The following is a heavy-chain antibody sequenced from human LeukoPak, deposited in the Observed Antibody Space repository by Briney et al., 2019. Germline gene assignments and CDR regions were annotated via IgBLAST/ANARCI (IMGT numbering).Heavy chain of an antibody. CDR2: INPSGGST. Sequence: VASVKVSCKASGYTFTSYYMHWVRQAPGQGLEWMGIINPSGGSTGYPQNFQGRVTMTSDMSTSTVYMELSSLRSEDTAVYYCARGYSYGYKDAFDLWGQGTMVTVSS. CDR1: GYTFTSYY. J-gene: IGHJ3*01. CDR3: ARGYSYGYKDAFDL. D-gene: IGHD5-18*01. V-gene: IGHV1-46*01.